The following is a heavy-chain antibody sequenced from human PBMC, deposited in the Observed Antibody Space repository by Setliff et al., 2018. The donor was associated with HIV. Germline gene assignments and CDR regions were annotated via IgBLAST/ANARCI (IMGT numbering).Heavy chain of an antibody. D-gene: IGHD6-19*01. V-gene: IGHV4-39*01. Sequence: SETLSLTCAVSGGSIISSTYHCSWIRQPPGRGLEWIGDIYYSGNTYYNSSLKSRVTISVDTSKNQLSLKLSSVTATDTAVYYCARRTAVAGHWNFDLWGRGTLVTVLL. CDR1: GGSIISSTYH. CDR2: IYYSGNT. J-gene: IGHJ2*01. CDR3: ARRTAVAGHWNFDL.